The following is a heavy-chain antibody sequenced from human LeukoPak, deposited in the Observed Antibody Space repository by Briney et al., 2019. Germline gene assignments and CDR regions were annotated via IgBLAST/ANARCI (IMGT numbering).Heavy chain of an antibody. CDR1: GYTFTGYY. CDR3: ARNFDMKGFDP. CDR2: INPDSGFT. Sequence: ASVKVSCKASGYTFTGYYMNWVRQAPGQGLEWMGWINPDSGFTKYAQKFQGRVAMTRDTSITTVYMDLTRLTSDDTAVYYCARNFDMKGFDPWGQGTLVTVSS. V-gene: IGHV1-2*02. D-gene: IGHD3-9*01. J-gene: IGHJ5*02.